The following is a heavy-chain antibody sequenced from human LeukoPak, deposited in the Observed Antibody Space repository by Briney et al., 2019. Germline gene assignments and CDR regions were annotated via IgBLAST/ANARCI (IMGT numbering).Heavy chain of an antibody. CDR2: IKNKTNGGTT. J-gene: IGHJ4*02. CDR1: GFVFSNSW. Sequence: PGGSLRLSCAASGFVFSNSWVSWVRQAPGKGLEWVARIKNKTNGGTTEYAAHVKGTFTISRDDAKNTLYLQMNSLKTEETAVYYCTTGYSSGYFCPCGWGQGTVVTVS. V-gene: IGHV3-15*01. D-gene: IGHD6-19*01. CDR3: TTGYSSGYFCPCG.